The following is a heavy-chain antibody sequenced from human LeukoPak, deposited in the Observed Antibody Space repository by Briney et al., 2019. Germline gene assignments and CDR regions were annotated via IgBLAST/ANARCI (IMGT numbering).Heavy chain of an antibody. J-gene: IGHJ4*02. CDR3: ARDRPRGYSYGTVVDY. V-gene: IGHV3-7*01. CDR1: GFTFSSYC. D-gene: IGHD5-18*01. CDR2: INQDGSAK. Sequence: AGSLSLSCAASGFTFSSYCMSWVRQAPGKGLEWVGYINQDGSAKYYLSSVKGRFTISRDNAKNSLYLQMNSLRAEDTAVYYCARDRPRGYSYGTVVDYWGQGTLVTVSS.